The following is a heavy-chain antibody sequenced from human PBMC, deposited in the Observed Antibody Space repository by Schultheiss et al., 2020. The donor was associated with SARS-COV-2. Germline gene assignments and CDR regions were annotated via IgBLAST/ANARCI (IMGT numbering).Heavy chain of an antibody. CDR1: GYTFTGYY. V-gene: IGHV1-2*02. J-gene: IGHJ5*02. CDR3: ANSYYDFWSGYPKPFDP. Sequence: GESLKISCKASGYTFTGYYMHWVRQAPGQGLEWMGWINPNSGGTNYAQKFQGRVTMTRDTSISTAYMELSRLRSDDTAVYYCANSYYDFWSGYPKPFDPWGQGTLVTVSS. CDR2: INPNSGGT. D-gene: IGHD3-3*01.